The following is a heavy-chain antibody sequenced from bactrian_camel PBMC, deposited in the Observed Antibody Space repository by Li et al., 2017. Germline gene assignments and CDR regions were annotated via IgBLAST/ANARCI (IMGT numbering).Heavy chain of an antibody. J-gene: IGHJ4*01. CDR3: AADPTCVVRFFPSAYRY. CDR1: GFTFSRYW. D-gene: IGHD2*01. CDR2: LSAAGDNT. V-gene: IGHV3S1*01. Sequence: HVQLVESGGGLVQPGGSLRLSCAASGFTFSRYWMYWVRQAPGLRLEWVSALSAAGDNTRYADSVKGRFTVSRDNAKNTVYLQMNSLKPDDTAMYTCAADPTCVVRFFPSAYRYWGQGTQVTVS.